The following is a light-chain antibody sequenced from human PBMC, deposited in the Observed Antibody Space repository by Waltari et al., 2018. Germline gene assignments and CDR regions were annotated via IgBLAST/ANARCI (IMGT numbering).Light chain of an antibody. CDR3: SAYTGSSTLV. CDR1: SSDVGGYTY. CDR2: DGS. V-gene: IGLV2-14*03. Sequence: QSALTQPASVSGSPGQSITISCTGTSSDVGGYTYVSCYQQHPGKAPKLMIYDGSNRTSGLCNGFSGSEACNTASLTSAGLQAEDGADYYCSAYTGSSTLVFGGGTKLTVL. J-gene: IGLJ3*02.